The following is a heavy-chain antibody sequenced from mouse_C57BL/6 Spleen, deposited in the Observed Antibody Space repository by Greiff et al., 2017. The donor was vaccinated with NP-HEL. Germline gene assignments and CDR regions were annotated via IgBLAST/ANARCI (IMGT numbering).Heavy chain of an antibody. CDR1: GFTFTDYY. CDR3: ARYKDGSFAY. CDR2: IRNKANGYTT. J-gene: IGHJ3*01. D-gene: IGHD2-3*01. V-gene: IGHV7-3*01. Sequence: EVMLVESGGGLVQPGGSLSLSCAASGFTFTDYYMSWVRQPPGKALEWLGFIRNKANGYTTEYSASVKGRFTISRDNSQSILYLQMNALRAEDSATYYCARYKDGSFAYWGQGTLVTVSA.